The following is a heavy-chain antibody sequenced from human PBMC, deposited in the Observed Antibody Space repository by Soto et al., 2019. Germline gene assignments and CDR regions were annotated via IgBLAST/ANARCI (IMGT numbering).Heavy chain of an antibody. J-gene: IGHJ4*02. D-gene: IGHD6-19*01. CDR3: ARGLIQWLAPDY. Sequence: SETLSLTCAVSGDSINSPNWWHWVRQPPGKGLEWIGEIYHSGTTNYNPSLESRVTISVDKSKNQFSLTLTSVTAVDTAVYYCARGLIQWLAPDYWGQGTLVTVSS. V-gene: IGHV4-4*02. CDR1: GDSINSPNW. CDR2: IYHSGTT.